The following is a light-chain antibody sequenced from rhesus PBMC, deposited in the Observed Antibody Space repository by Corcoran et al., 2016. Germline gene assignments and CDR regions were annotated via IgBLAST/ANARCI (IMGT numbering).Light chain of an antibody. CDR3: QHYYDNPFT. CDR1: QNIHRN. Sequence: DIQMTQSPSALSASVGDRVTLSCRASQNIHRNLAWYQLKPGKAPELLFYGASSLHTGIPSRFSGSGSWTDFTLTISSLQPEDSASYYCQHYYDNPFTFGGGTKVELK. J-gene: IGKJ4*01. V-gene: IGKV1S8*01. CDR2: GAS.